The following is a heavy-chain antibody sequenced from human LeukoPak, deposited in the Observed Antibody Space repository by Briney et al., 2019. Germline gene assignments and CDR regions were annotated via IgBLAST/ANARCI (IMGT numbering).Heavy chain of an antibody. CDR2: ISSSSSYI. V-gene: IGHV3-21*01. CDR3: ARDNGGRTDAFDI. D-gene: IGHD2-15*01. J-gene: IGHJ3*02. CDR1: GFTFSSYS. Sequence: GGSLRLSCAASGFTFSSYSMNWVRQAPGKGLEWVSSISSSSSYIYYADSVKGRFTISRDNAKNSLYLQMNSLRAEDTAVYYCARDNGGRTDAFDIWGQGTMVTVSS.